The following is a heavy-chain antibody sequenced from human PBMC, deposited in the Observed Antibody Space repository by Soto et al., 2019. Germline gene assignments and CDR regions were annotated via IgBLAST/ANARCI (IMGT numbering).Heavy chain of an antibody. D-gene: IGHD1-1*01. CDR3: GRLGLEPYLDY. Sequence: ASVRGSCKASGYTFTSYNIHCVRQAPGQGLEWRGIISRSGGSTSYAQKFQGRVTMTRDTSTSTAYMELSSLRSEDTAVYYCGRLGLEPYLDYWGQGTLVIVSS. V-gene: IGHV1-46*01. J-gene: IGHJ4*02. CDR1: GYTFTSYN. CDR2: ISRSGGST.